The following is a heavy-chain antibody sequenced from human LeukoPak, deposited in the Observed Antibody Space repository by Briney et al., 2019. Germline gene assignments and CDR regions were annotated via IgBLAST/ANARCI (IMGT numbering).Heavy chain of an antibody. D-gene: IGHD1-26*01. V-gene: IGHV3-74*01. CDR1: GFTLSSNW. CDR3: ARSGRGGAFDI. J-gene: IGHJ3*02. Sequence: PGGSLRLSCAGSGFTLSSNWMHWVRQAPGKGLVWVSRFYSDGSRTNYADSVKGRFTISGDNAKNTQYLQMNSLRAEDTAVYYCARSGRGGAFDIWGQGTVVTVSS. CDR2: FYSDGSRT.